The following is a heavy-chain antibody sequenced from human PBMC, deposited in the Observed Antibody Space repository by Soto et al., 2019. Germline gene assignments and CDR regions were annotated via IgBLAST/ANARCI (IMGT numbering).Heavy chain of an antibody. CDR2: INSDGSST. V-gene: IGHV3-74*01. J-gene: IGHJ6*03. D-gene: IGHD3-22*01. Sequence: GGSLRLSCAASGFTFSSYWMHWVRQAPGKGLVWVSRINSDGSSTSYADSVKGRFTISRDNAKNTLYLQMNSLRAEDTAVYYCAREDRIKWLQDYYYYMDVWGKGTTVTV. CDR1: GFTFSSYW. CDR3: AREDRIKWLQDYYYYMDV.